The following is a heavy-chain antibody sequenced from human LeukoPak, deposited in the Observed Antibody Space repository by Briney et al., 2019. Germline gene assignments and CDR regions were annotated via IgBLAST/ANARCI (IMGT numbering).Heavy chain of an antibody. Sequence: GGSLRLSCAASGFTFSSYSMNWVRQAPGKGLEWVSSISSSSSYIYYADSVKGRFTISRDNAKNSLYLQMNSLRAEDTAVYYCASGVLRFLEWLPLDAFDIWGQGTMVTVPS. CDR3: ASGVLRFLEWLPLDAFDI. CDR1: GFTFSSYS. V-gene: IGHV3-21*01. CDR2: ISSSSSYI. J-gene: IGHJ3*02. D-gene: IGHD3-3*01.